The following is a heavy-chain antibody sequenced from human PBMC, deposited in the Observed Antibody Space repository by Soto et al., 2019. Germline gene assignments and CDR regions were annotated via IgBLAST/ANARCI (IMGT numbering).Heavy chain of an antibody. Sequence: SETLSLTCTVSGGSISSGDYYWSWIRQPPGKGLEWIGYIYYSGSTYYNPSLKSRVTISVDTSKNQFSLKLSSVTAADTAVYYCARGQVRFLNWFDPWGQGTLVTGLL. J-gene: IGHJ5*02. D-gene: IGHD3-3*01. CDR2: IYYSGST. CDR1: GGSISSGDYY. CDR3: ARGQVRFLNWFDP. V-gene: IGHV4-30-4*01.